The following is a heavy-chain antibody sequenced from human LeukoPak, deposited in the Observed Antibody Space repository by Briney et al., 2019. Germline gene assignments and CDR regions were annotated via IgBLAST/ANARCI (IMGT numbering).Heavy chain of an antibody. V-gene: IGHV4-34*01. J-gene: IGHJ4*02. CDR1: GGSFSGYY. CDR3: ARGVAYSSPLWD. CDR2: INHSGST. D-gene: IGHD6-13*01. Sequence: SETLSLTCAVYGGSFSGYYWSWIRQPPGKGLEWIGEINHSGSTNYNPSLKSRVTISVDTSKNQFSLKLSSVTAADTAVYYCARGVAYSSPLWDWGQGTLVTVSS.